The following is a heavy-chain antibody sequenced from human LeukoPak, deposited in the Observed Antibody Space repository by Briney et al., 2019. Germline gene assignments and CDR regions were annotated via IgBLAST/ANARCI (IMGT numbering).Heavy chain of an antibody. J-gene: IGHJ5*02. D-gene: IGHD3-10*01. CDR1: GFTLSSYA. CDR2: ISGSGGSDSGGNT. Sequence: GGSLRLSCAASGFTLSSYAITWVRQAPGKGWEWVSVISGSGGSDSGGNTYYADSVKGRFTISRDNAKNTLHLRMNSLRAEDTAVYYCARGVPPCFDPWGQGTLVTVSS. CDR3: ARGVPPCFDP. V-gene: IGHV3-23*01.